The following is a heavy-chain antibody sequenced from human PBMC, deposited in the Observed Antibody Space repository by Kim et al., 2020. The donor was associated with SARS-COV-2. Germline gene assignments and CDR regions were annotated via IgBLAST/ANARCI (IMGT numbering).Heavy chain of an antibody. V-gene: IGHV4-39*02. CDR2: AYYIANT. CDR1: GVSLNSCSYY. D-gene: IGHD6-19*01. CDR3: ANHQRNTSVWYF. Sequence: SETLSLTCTVSGVSLNSCSYYWGWIRQPPGKELDWIGTAYYIANTYSNPSLKIRITIAVDTSKIYFSLTPVSVTAAAAADYYCANHQRNTSVWYF. J-gene: IGHJ2*01.